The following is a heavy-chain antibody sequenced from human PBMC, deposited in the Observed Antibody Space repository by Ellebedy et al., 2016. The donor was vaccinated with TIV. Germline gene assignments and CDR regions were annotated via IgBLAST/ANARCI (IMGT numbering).Heavy chain of an antibody. CDR1: GFIVSSNY. CDR2: IYSGGAT. Sequence: GESLKISCAASGFIVSSNYMSWVRQAPGKGLEWVSIIYSGGATFYADSVKGRFTVSRDNSKNTLYLQMNSLRAEDTAVYYCARVWISGSYGLDGMDVWGQGTTVTVSS. CDR3: ARVWISGSYGLDGMDV. V-gene: IGHV3-66*01. D-gene: IGHD3-10*01. J-gene: IGHJ6*02.